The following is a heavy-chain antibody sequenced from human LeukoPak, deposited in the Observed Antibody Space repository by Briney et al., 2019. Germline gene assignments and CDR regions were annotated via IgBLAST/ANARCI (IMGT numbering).Heavy chain of an antibody. Sequence: GGSLRLSCATSGFSLSRNGMHWVRQAPGQGLEWVAFILSDGSYEYYADSVKGRFTISRDNSKNTLYLQMNSLRAEDTAVYYCAKDRQFSWGQGTLVTVSS. CDR1: GFSLSRNG. V-gene: IGHV3-30*02. D-gene: IGHD5-24*01. J-gene: IGHJ5*02. CDR2: ILSDGSYE. CDR3: AKDRQFS.